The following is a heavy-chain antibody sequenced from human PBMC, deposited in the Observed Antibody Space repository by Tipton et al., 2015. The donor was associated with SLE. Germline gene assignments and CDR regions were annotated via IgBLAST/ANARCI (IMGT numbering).Heavy chain of an antibody. CDR3: ARGILEWADY. Sequence: TLSLTCIVSGDSISSSSYYWGWIRQPPGKGLEWIGEINHSGSTNYNPSLKSRVTISVDTSKNQFSLKLSSVTAADTAVYYCARGILEWADYWGQGTLVTVSS. V-gene: IGHV4-39*07. D-gene: IGHD3-3*01. CDR2: INHSGST. CDR1: GDSISSSSYY. J-gene: IGHJ4*02.